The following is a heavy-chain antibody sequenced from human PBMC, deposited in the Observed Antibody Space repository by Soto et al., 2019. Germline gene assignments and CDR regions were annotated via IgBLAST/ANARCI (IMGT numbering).Heavy chain of an antibody. CDR2: IYSSGST. V-gene: IGHV4-31*01. CDR1: GGSIKSNDYY. J-gene: IGHJ3*02. D-gene: IGHD3-3*01. Sequence: QVQLQESGPGLVKPSQTLSLTCTVSGGSIKSNDYYWNWIRQHPEKVLEWIGYIYSSGSTYYNPSLTGLVSMSVYTSKNHFSLRLTSVTASDTFVYYCSRAIRFVHLKGPTTDTFDIWGQGTLVSVSS. CDR3: SRAIRFVHLKGPTTDTFDI.